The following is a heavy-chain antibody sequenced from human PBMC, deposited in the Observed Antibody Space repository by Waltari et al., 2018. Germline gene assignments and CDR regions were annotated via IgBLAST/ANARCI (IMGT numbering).Heavy chain of an antibody. Sequence: QITLKESGPTLVKPTQTLTLTCTFSGFSLSTSGVGVGWIRQPPGKALEWLALIYWNDEKRYSPSLKSRVTITKDTSKKQVVLTMTNMDPVDTATNYCAHTYSTPYFDDWGQGTLVTVSS. CDR2: IYWNDEK. V-gene: IGHV2-5*01. CDR1: GFSLSTSGVG. CDR3: AHTYSTPYFDD. D-gene: IGHD1-26*01. J-gene: IGHJ4*02.